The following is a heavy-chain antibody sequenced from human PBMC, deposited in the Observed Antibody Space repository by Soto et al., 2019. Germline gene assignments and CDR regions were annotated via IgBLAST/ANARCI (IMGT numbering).Heavy chain of an antibody. Sequence: SLQLASAASGFTFDDYAIHCVQQAPGKGLEWVSGSSWNSGSIGSADSVKGRFTISRDNAKNSLYLQMNSLRAEDTALYYCAKDILAAFTLFYFDYWVQGTLVTVSS. J-gene: IGHJ4*02. CDR3: AKDILAAFTLFYFDY. D-gene: IGHD6-25*01. CDR2: SSWNSGSI. CDR1: GFTFDDYA. V-gene: IGHV3-9*01.